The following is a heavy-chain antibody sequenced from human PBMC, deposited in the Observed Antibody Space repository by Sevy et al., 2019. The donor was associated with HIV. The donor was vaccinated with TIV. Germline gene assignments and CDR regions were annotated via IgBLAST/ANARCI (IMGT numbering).Heavy chain of an antibody. CDR1: GFTFSDYY. Sequence: GGSLRLSCAASGFTFSDYYMSWIRQAPGKGLEWVSYISSSGSTIYYADSVKGRFTISRDNAKNSLYLQMNSLRAEDMAVYYCARTARDIVVVPAATLWYFDLWGRGTLVTVSS. CDR2: ISSSGSTI. J-gene: IGHJ2*01. CDR3: ARTARDIVVVPAATLWYFDL. V-gene: IGHV3-11*01. D-gene: IGHD2-2*01.